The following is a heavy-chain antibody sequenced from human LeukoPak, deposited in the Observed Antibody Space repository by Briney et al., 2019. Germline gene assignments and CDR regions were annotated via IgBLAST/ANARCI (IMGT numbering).Heavy chain of an antibody. CDR3: VRRGAVTNAFDI. J-gene: IGHJ3*02. Sequence: GGSLRLSCAASGFTFSNYWMHWVRQAPGKGLVWVSRINSDGGTTSYADSVKGRFTISRDNAKNTLYLQMNSLGAEDTAVYYCVRRGAVTNAFDIWGQGTMVTVSS. CDR1: GFTFSNYW. CDR2: INSDGGTT. V-gene: IGHV3-74*01. D-gene: IGHD4-17*01.